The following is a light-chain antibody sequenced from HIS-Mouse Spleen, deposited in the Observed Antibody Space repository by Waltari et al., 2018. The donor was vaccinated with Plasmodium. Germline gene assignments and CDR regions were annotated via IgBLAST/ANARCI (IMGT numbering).Light chain of an antibody. CDR2: DDS. CDR1: NIGSKS. Sequence: SYVLTQPPSVSVAPGQTARITCGGNNIGSKSVPWYQQKPGQAPVLVVYDDSDRPSGIPGRFSGSNSGNTATLTISRVEAGDEADYYCQVWDSSSDHPVFGGGTKLTVL. CDR3: QVWDSSSDHPV. J-gene: IGLJ2*01. V-gene: IGLV3-21*02.